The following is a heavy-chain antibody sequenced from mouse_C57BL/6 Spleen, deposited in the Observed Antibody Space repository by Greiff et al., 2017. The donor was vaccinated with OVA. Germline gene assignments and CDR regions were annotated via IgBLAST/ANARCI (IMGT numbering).Heavy chain of an antibody. CDR3: APGGSSGYGYAMDY. CDR1: GYTFTSYW. CDR2: IHPNSGST. D-gene: IGHD3-2*02. Sequence: VQLQQPGAELVKPGASVKLSCKASGYTFTSYWMHWVKQRPGQGLEWIGMIHPNSGSTNYNEKFKSKATLTADKSSSTAYMQLSSLTSEDSAVYYCAPGGSSGYGYAMDYWGQGTSVTVSS. J-gene: IGHJ4*01. V-gene: IGHV1-64*01.